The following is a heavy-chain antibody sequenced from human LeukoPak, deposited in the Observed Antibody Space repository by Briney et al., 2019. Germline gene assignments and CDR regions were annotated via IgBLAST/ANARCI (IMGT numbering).Heavy chain of an antibody. CDR3: ARGRGYCSSTSCYNYYYYMDV. CDR1: GGSFSGYY. V-gene: IGHV4-34*01. Sequence: PSETLSLTCAVYGGSFSGYYWSWIRQPPGKGLEWIGEINHSGGTNYNPSLKSRVTISVDTSKNQFSLKLSSVTAADTAVYYCARGRGYCSSTSCYNYYYYMDVWGKGTTVTVSS. CDR2: INHSGGT. D-gene: IGHD2-2*02. J-gene: IGHJ6*03.